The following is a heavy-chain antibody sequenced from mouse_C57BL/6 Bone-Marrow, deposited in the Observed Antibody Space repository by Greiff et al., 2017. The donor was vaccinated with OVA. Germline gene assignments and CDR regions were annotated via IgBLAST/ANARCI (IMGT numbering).Heavy chain of an antibody. Sequence: VQLQQSGPGLVKPSQSLSLTCSVTGYSITSGYYWNWIRQFPGNKLEWMGYISYDGSNNYNPSLKNRTSITRDTSKNQFFLKLNSVTTEDTATYYGARDYYGSSRYAMDYWGQGTSVTVSS. CDR2: ISYDGSN. CDR1: GYSITSGYY. CDR3: ARDYYGSSRYAMDY. V-gene: IGHV3-6*01. J-gene: IGHJ4*01. D-gene: IGHD1-1*01.